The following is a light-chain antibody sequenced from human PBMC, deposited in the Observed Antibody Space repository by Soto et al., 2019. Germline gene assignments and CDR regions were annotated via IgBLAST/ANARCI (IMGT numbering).Light chain of an antibody. CDR2: KAS. V-gene: IGKV1-5*03. CDR3: EQYNDNWT. Sequence: DIQMTPSPSTLSASVGDRVTITCRASQRISSWLAWYQQKPGTAPNLLIYKASTLQSGLPSRFSGSGSGTEFTLTISSVQTDDSATYYCEQYNDNWTFGQGTKVEIK. J-gene: IGKJ1*01. CDR1: QRISSW.